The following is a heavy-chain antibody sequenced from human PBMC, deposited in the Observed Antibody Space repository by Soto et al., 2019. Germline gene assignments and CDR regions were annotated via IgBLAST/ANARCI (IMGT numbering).Heavy chain of an antibody. CDR2: ISGSGGST. Sequence: EVQLLESGGGLEQPGGSRRLSCAASGFTFSSYAMSWVRQAPGKGLEWVSAISGSGGSTYFADSVKGRFTISRDNSKNTLFLQMNSLRAEDTAVYYCAKGYNSGWSFFDYWGQGTLVTVSS. D-gene: IGHD6-19*01. CDR1: GFTFSSYA. CDR3: AKGYNSGWSFFDY. J-gene: IGHJ4*02. V-gene: IGHV3-23*01.